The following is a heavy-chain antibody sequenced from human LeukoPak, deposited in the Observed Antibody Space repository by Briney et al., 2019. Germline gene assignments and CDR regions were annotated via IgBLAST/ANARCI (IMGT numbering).Heavy chain of an antibody. Sequence: GRSLRLSCAASGFTFDDYAMRWVRQAPGKGLEWVSGISWNSGSIGYADSVKGRFTISRDNAKNSLYLQMNSLRAEDTALYYCAKEIAGRVGATTGFDYWGQGTLVTVSS. D-gene: IGHD1-26*01. CDR1: GFTFDDYA. CDR3: AKEIAGRVGATTGFDY. CDR2: ISWNSGSI. V-gene: IGHV3-9*01. J-gene: IGHJ4*02.